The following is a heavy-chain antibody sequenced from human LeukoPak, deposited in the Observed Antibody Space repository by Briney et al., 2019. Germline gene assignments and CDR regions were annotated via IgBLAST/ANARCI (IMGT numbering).Heavy chain of an antibody. CDR2: ISAYNGNT. CDR1: GYTFTSYG. D-gene: IGHD4-17*01. V-gene: IGHV1-18*01. Sequence: RASVKVFYKASGYTFTSYGINWVRQAPGQGLEWMGWISAYNGNTNYAQKLQGRVTMTTDTSTSTAYMELRSLRSDDTAVYYCARDDVYGDRDFDYWGQGTLVTVSS. J-gene: IGHJ4*02. CDR3: ARDDVYGDRDFDY.